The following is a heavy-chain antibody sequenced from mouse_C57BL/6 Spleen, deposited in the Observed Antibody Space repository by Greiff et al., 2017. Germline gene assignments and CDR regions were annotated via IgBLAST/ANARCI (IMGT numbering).Heavy chain of an antibody. CDR1: GFSLTSYG. Sequence: VQLQQSGPGLVQPSQSLSITCTVSGFSLTSYGVHWVRQPPGKGLEWLGVIWSGGSTDYNAAFISRLSISKDNSKSQVFFKMNSLQADDTAIYYCAKKGIYYGSRTEYAMGYWGQGTSVTVSS. V-gene: IGHV2-4*01. D-gene: IGHD1-1*01. J-gene: IGHJ4*01. CDR3: AKKGIYYGSRTEYAMGY. CDR2: IWSGGST.